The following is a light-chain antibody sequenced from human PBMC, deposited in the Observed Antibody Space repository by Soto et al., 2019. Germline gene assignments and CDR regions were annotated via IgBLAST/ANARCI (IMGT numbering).Light chain of an antibody. CDR3: RQYYPFT. V-gene: IGKV4-1*01. J-gene: IGKJ3*01. CDR1: QSVLYSSNNKNY. CDR2: WAS. Sequence: DIVMTQSPDSLAVSLGERATINCKSSQSVLYSSNNKNYLAWYQQKPGQPPKLLIYWASTRESGVPDRFSGSGSGTDFTLTISSLQAEDVAVYYCRQYYPFTFGPGTKVDIK.